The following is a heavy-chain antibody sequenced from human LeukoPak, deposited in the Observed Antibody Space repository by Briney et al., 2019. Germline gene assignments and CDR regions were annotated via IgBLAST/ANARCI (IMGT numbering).Heavy chain of an antibody. V-gene: IGHV4-34*01. CDR2: IDHNGGT. Sequence: SETLSLTCAVYGGSFSGYYWSWIRKPPGKGLEWIGEIDHNGGTNYNPSLKNRVSISVDVSENQFSLKLNSVTAADTAVYYCATRTYYYDNSALSHEYWGQGIQVILSS. D-gene: IGHD3-22*01. CDR1: GGSFSGYY. J-gene: IGHJ4*02. CDR3: ATRTYYYDNSALSHEY.